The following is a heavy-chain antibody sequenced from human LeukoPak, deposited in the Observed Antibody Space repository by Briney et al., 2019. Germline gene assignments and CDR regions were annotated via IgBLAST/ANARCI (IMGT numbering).Heavy chain of an antibody. Sequence: ASVKVSCKASGGTFSSYEISWVRQAPGQGLEWMGQIIPFVGKAKYAQNFQGRVTITADESTSTAYMELSTLRSDDTAIYYCARTRIPVFGGLLSIWGQGTLVTVSS. CDR1: GGTFSSYE. CDR3: ARTRIPVFGGLLSI. J-gene: IGHJ4*02. V-gene: IGHV1-69*01. CDR2: IIPFVGKA. D-gene: IGHD3-10*01.